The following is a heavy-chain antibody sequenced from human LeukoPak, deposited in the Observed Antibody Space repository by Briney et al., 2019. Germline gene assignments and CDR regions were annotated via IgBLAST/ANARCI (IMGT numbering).Heavy chain of an antibody. J-gene: IGHJ4*02. Sequence: PGGSLRLSCAASGFTFSSYEMNWVRQAPGKGLEWVSFISTTSSTIYYADSVKGRFSISRDNAKNSLYLQMTSLRAEDTAIYYCARVDPFDYWGQGTLVIVSS. CDR2: ISTTSSTI. CDR3: ARVDPFDY. V-gene: IGHV3-48*03. D-gene: IGHD3-9*01. CDR1: GFTFSSYE.